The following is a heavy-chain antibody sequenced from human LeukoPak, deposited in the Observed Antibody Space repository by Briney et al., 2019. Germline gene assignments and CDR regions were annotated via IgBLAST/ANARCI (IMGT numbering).Heavy chain of an antibody. J-gene: IGHJ4*02. Sequence: GASVKVSCKASGGTFSSYAISWVRQAPGQGLEWMGRINPNSGGTNYAQKFQGRVTMTRDTSISTAYMELSRLRSDDTAVYYCARGGYGYYFDYWGQGTLVTVSS. D-gene: IGHD5-18*01. CDR1: GGTFSSYA. CDR2: INPNSGGT. V-gene: IGHV1-2*06. CDR3: ARGGYGYYFDY.